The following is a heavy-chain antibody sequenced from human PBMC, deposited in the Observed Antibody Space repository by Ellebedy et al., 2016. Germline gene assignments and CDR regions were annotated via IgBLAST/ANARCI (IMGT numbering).Heavy chain of an antibody. CDR3: AKEAAEAKEGAAAYLSYDY. D-gene: IGHD6-25*01. V-gene: IGHV3-11*01. CDR2: ITSSSTDR. Sequence: GGSLRLXCAASGFIFSDYYMTWIRQAPGRGLEWVSYITSSSTDRYYADSVKGRFTISRDNAKNSLYLQMNSLRAEDTAMYYCAKEAAEAKEGAAAYLSYDYWGQGTLVTVSS. CDR1: GFIFSDYY. J-gene: IGHJ4*02.